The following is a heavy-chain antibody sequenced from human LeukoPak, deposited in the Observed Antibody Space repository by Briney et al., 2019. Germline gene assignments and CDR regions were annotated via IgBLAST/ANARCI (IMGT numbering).Heavy chain of an antibody. CDR2: IKQDGSEK. Sequence: GGSLRLSCAASGFTFGSYWMSWVRQAPGKGLEWVANIKQDGSEKYYVDSVKGRFTISRDNAKNSLFLQMNSLRAEDTAVYYCARGAGGIQLWFFDPWGQGTLVTVSS. J-gene: IGHJ5*02. CDR3: ARGAGGIQLWFFDP. CDR1: GFTFGSYW. D-gene: IGHD5-18*01. V-gene: IGHV3-7*01.